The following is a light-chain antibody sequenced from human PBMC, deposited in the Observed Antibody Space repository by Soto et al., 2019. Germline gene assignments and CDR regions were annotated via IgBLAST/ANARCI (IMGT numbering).Light chain of an antibody. CDR3: QQYNSWPPLT. J-gene: IGKJ4*01. CDR2: GAY. Sequence: EIVMTQSPATVSVSPGERATLSCRASQNVNSNLAWYQQKPGQPPRLLIYGAYTRATGVPARFSGSGSGTEVTLTINSLQSEDFAVYYCQQYNSWPPLTFGGGTKVEIK. CDR1: QNVNSN. V-gene: IGKV3-15*01.